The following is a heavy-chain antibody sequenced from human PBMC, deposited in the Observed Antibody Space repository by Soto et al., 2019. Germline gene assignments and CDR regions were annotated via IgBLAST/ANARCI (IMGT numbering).Heavy chain of an antibody. CDR3: ARDSAYSSSSDYYYGMDV. Sequence: ASVKVSCKASGYTFTSYGISWVRQAPGQGLEWMGWISANNGNTNYAQKLQGRVTMTRDTSTSTAYMELSRLRSDDTAVYYCARDSAYSSSSDYYYGMDVWGQGTTVTVSS. CDR1: GYTFTSYG. CDR2: ISANNGNT. V-gene: IGHV1-18*01. D-gene: IGHD6-6*01. J-gene: IGHJ6*02.